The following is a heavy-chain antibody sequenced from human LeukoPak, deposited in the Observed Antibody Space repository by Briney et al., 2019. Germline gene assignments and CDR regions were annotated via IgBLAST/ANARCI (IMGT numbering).Heavy chain of an antibody. CDR2: ISSSSSYI. CDR3: ARVAVADFDY. CDR1: GFTFSSYS. V-gene: IGHV3-21*01. Sequence: GRSLRLSCAASGFTFSSYSMNWVRQAPGKGLEWVSSISSSSSYIYYADSVKGRFTISRDNAKNSLYLQMNSLRAEDTAVYYCARVAVADFDYWGQGTLVTVSS. J-gene: IGHJ4*02. D-gene: IGHD6-19*01.